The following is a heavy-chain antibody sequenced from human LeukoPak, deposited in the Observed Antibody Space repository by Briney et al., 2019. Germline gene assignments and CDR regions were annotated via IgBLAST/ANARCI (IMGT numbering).Heavy chain of an antibody. CDR2: ISYDGRTK. D-gene: IGHD3-22*01. J-gene: IGHJ4*02. Sequence: GTSLRLSCAASGFTFNSYAIHWVRQAPGKVLEWVTIISYDGRTKYYADCVKGRFIISRDNSKNTLYLQMDSLRPEDTAVYYCVRGSSSFYDSSGYSYYFDNWGQGTLVTVSS. CDR1: GFTFNSYA. V-gene: IGHV3-30*04. CDR3: VRGSSSFYDSSGYSYYFDN.